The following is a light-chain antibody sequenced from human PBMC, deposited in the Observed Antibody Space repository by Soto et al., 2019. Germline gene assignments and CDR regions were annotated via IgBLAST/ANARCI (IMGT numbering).Light chain of an antibody. Sequence: EIVMTQSPDTLSVSPGERATLSCRASQTISSNLAWYQQKAGQAPRLLIYGASTRATGIPARFSGSGSGIEFTLTISSLQSEDFAVYYCQQYATGPLYTFGQGTKLEIK. J-gene: IGKJ2*01. CDR2: GAS. CDR1: QTISSN. CDR3: QQYATGPLYT. V-gene: IGKV3-15*01.